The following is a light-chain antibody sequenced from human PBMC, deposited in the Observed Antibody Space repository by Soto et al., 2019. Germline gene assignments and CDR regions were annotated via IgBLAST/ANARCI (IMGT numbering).Light chain of an antibody. J-gene: IGKJ5*01. CDR1: QDVGRW. CDR2: AAS. V-gene: IGKV1D-12*01. Sequence: DIQMTQSPSSLSASVGDTVTITCRSSQDVGRWLSWYQKKPGKAPKILIFAASSLQSGVPSRFSGSGSGTDFNLTITRLQSEDFATYYCQHAKSFPVTFGQGTRLEIK. CDR3: QHAKSFPVT.